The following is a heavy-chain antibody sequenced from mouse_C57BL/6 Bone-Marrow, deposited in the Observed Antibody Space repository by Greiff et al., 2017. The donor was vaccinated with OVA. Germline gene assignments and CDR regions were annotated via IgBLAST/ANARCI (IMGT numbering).Heavy chain of an antibody. D-gene: IGHD1-1*01. CDR1: GYAFSSYW. CDR3: ARWGNYGSSPYYFDY. V-gene: IGHV1-80*01. J-gene: IGHJ2*01. CDR2: IYPGDGDT. Sequence: QVQLQQPGAELVKPGASVKISCKASGYAFSSYWMNWVKQRPGKGLEWIGQIYPGDGDTNYNGKFKGKATLTADKSSSTAYMQLSSLTSEDSAVYFCARWGNYGSSPYYFDYWGQGTTLTVSS.